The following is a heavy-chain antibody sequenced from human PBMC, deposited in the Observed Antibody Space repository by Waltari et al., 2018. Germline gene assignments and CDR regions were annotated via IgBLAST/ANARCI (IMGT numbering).Heavy chain of an antibody. CDR1: GITLSSYW. CDR2: INTDGSWI. CDR3: VGATAYWDV. D-gene: IGHD1-26*01. Sequence: ELQLVESWGGLVQPGGSLRLSCEGSGITLSSYWMHWVRQTPGKGLVWLSRINTDGSWITYADSVKGRFTISRDDSKNTLYLQMNSLRAEDTGVYYCVGATAYWDVWGQGTTVTVSS. J-gene: IGHJ6*02. V-gene: IGHV3-74*01.